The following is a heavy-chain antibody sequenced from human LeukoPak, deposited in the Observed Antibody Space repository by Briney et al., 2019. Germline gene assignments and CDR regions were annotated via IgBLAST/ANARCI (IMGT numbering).Heavy chain of an antibody. D-gene: IGHD1-26*01. CDR2: IYSGGST. V-gene: IGHV3-66*01. CDR1: GLTVTSEY. Sequence: GGSLRLSCAASGLTVTSEYMSWVRQAPGKGLEWVAVIYSGGSTYYADSVKGRFTISRDNSKNTLYLQMNSLRAEDTAVYYCAKGLQSYDYWGQGTLVTVSS. J-gene: IGHJ4*02. CDR3: AKGLQSYDY.